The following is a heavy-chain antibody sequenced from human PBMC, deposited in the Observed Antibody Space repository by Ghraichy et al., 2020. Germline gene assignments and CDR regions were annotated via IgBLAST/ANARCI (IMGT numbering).Heavy chain of an antibody. CDR2: IYTSGST. CDR1: GGSISSYY. Sequence: SQTLSLTCTVSGGSISSYYWSWIRQPPGKGLEWIGYIYTSGSTNYNPSLKSRVTISVDTSKNQFSLKLSSVTAADTAVYYCARSLPGSYGDYERGWFDPWGQGTLVTVSS. CDR3: ARSLPGSYGDYERGWFDP. J-gene: IGHJ5*02. D-gene: IGHD4-17*01. V-gene: IGHV4-4*09.